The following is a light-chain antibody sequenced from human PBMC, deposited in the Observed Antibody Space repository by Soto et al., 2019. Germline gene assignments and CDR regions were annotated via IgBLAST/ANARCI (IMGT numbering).Light chain of an antibody. CDR3: QQYGRSPYT. J-gene: IGKJ2*01. Sequence: EIVLTQSPGTLSLSPGERATLSCRASQSVSSSYLAWYQQKPGQAPRLLIYGASSRATGIPDRFSGSGSGTDFTLTVSRLEPEDFEVYYCQQYGRSPYTFGQGTKLEIK. V-gene: IGKV3-20*01. CDR1: QSVSSSY. CDR2: GAS.